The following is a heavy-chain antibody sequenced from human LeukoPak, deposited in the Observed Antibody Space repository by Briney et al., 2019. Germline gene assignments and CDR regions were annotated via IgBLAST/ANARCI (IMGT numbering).Heavy chain of an antibody. CDR2: ISWNSGSI. CDR1: GFTFDDYA. V-gene: IGHV3-9*01. CDR3: AKDAAKYFEGYMDV. J-gene: IGHJ6*03. Sequence: GGSLRLSCAASGFTFDDYAMHWVRQAPGKGLEWVSGISWNSGSIGYADSVKGRFTISRDNAKNSLYLQMNSLRAEDTAVYHCAKDAAKYFEGYMDVWGKGTTVTVSS. D-gene: IGHD3-9*01.